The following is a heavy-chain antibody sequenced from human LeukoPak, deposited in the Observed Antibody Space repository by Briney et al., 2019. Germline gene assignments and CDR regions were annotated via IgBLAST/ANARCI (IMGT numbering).Heavy chain of an antibody. V-gene: IGHV4-59*01. D-gene: IGHD3-10*01. CDR2: IYYSGST. CDR1: GGSISTYY. J-gene: IGHJ4*02. CDR3: ARVEVRGGFDY. Sequence: PSETLSLTCTVSGGSISTYYWSWIRQPPGKGLEWIGYIYYSGSTKYNPSLKSRVTISVDTSKNQFSLKLSSVTAADTAVYYCARVEVRGGFDYWGQGTLVTVSS.